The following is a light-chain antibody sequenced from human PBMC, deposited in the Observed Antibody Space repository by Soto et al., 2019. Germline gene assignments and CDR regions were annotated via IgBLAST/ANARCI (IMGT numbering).Light chain of an antibody. Sequence: QSALTQPASVSGSPGQSITISCTGTSSDVGSYNLVSWYQQHPGKAPKLMIYEGSKRPSGVSNRFSGSKSGNTASLTISGLPGEGGADYFWCFLGGRRPVVFGGGTKLTVL. J-gene: IGLJ2*01. CDR1: SSDVGSYNL. CDR3: CFLGGRRPVV. CDR2: EGS. V-gene: IGLV2-23*01.